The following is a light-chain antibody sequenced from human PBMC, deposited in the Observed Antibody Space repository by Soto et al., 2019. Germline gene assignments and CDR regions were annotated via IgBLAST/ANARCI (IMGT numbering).Light chain of an antibody. CDR1: QVISNF. CDR2: AAS. V-gene: IGKV1-9*01. J-gene: IGKJ4*02. CDR3: QQLNSYPLT. Sequence: DIQLTQSPSFLSAPVGDRVTFTCRASQVISNFLAWYQQKPGEAPKLLIYAASTLQSGVPSRFSGSGSGTEFTLTISSLQPEDSATYYCQQLNSYPLTFGEGTKVDIK.